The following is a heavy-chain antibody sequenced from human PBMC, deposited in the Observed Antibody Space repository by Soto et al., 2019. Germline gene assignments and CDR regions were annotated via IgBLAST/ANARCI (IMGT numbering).Heavy chain of an antibody. D-gene: IGHD2-15*01. Sequence: QLQLQESGPGLVKPSETLSLTCTVSGGSISSSSYYWGWIRQPPGKGLEWIGSIYYSGSTYYNPSLKSRVTISVDTSKNQFSLKLSSVTAADTAVYYCARHMTRIRGGYYYGMDVWGQGTTVTVSS. J-gene: IGHJ6*02. CDR1: GGSISSSSYY. V-gene: IGHV4-39*01. CDR2: IYYSGST. CDR3: ARHMTRIRGGYYYGMDV.